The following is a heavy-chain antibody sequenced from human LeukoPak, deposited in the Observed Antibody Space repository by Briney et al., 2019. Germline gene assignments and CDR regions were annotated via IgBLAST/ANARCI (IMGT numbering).Heavy chain of an antibody. D-gene: IGHD3-22*01. CDR2: ISYDGSNK. V-gene: IGHV3-30*18. CDR1: GFTFSSYG. Sequence: GGSLRLSCAASGFTFSSYGMHWVRQAPGKGLEWVAVISYDGSNKYYADSVKGRFTISRDNSKNTLYLQMNSLRAEDTAVYYCAKDSRTMIVVVTSPFDYWGQGTLVTVSS. J-gene: IGHJ4*02. CDR3: AKDSRTMIVVVTSPFDY.